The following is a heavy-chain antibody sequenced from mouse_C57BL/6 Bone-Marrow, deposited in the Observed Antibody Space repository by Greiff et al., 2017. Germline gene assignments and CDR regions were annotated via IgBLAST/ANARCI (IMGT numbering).Heavy chain of an antibody. D-gene: IGHD1-3*01. CDR3: ACSKDY. CDR1: GYTFTSYW. CDR2: IAPSDSYT. Sequence: QVQLQQPGAELVMPGASVKLSCKASGYTFTSYWMHWVKQRPGQGLEWIGEIAPSDSYTNYNQKFKGKSTLTVDKSSITADMQLSSLTSEDSAVYYCACSKDYWGQGTTLTVSS. V-gene: IGHV1-69*01. J-gene: IGHJ2*01.